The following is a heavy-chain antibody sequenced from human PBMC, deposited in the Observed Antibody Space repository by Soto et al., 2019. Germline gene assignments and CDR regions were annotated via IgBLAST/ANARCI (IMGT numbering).Heavy chain of an antibody. CDR1: GYSFTSYW. V-gene: IGHV5-10-1*01. D-gene: IGHD6-13*01. CDR3: ASIAAAGNSPYYVMDV. Sequence: GESLKISCKGSGYSFTSYWISWVRQIPGKGLEWMGRIDPSDSYTNYSPSFQGHVTISADKSISTAYLQWSSLKASDTAMYYCASIAAAGNSPYYVMDVWGQGTTVTVSS. J-gene: IGHJ6*02. CDR2: IDPSDSYT.